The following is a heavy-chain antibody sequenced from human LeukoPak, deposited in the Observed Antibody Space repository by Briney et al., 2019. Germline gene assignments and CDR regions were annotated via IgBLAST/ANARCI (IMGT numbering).Heavy chain of an antibody. V-gene: IGHV3-23*01. CDR2: ISISGTKT. CDR1: EFDFTSHA. CDR3: AREGASGYSYGSFDY. Sequence: GGSLRLSCAASEFDFTSHAMTWVRQAPGKGLEWVSAISISGTKTYYADSVKGRFTISRDNSKNTLYLQMNSLRVEDTAVYYCAREGASGYSYGSFDYWGQGTLVTVSS. D-gene: IGHD5-18*01. J-gene: IGHJ4*02.